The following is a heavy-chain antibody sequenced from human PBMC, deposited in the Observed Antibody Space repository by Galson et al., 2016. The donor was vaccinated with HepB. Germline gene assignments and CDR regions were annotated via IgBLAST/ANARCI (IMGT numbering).Heavy chain of an antibody. CDR3: ARVTVVVIANYWYFDL. CDR2: ISSSGSTI. V-gene: IGHV3-48*03. CDR1: GFTFSGYG. J-gene: IGHJ2*01. D-gene: IGHD3-22*01. Sequence: SLRLSCAASGFTFSGYGMTWVRQAPGKGLELVSYISSSGSTIYYADSVKGRFTISRDSAKNSLYLQMNSLRAEDTAVYYCARVTVVVIANYWYFDLWGRGTLVTVSS.